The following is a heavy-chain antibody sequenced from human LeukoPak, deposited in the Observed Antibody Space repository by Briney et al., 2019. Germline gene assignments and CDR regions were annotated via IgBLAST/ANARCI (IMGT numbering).Heavy chain of an antibody. J-gene: IGHJ4*02. CDR2: IHPSGST. V-gene: IGHV4-4*08. Sequence: SETLFLTCTVSGGSISSYYWSWIRQPPGKGLEWIGYIHPSGSTNYNPSLKSRVTISVDTSRNQFSLNPRSVTAADTAVYYCARGPNSGYGMWGQGTLVTVSS. D-gene: IGHD5-12*01. CDR1: GGSISSYY. CDR3: ARGPNSGYGM.